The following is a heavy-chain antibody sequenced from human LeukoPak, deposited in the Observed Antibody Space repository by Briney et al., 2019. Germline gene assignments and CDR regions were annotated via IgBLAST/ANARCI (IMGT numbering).Heavy chain of an antibody. CDR1: GFTISDYY. Sequence: KPGGSLRLSCAASGFTISDYYMSWIRQAPGKGLEWVSYISSSGSTIYYADSVKGRFTISRDNAKNSLYLQMNSLRAEDTAVYYCARQGTGTTPDRPFYYYYGMDVWGQGTTVTVSS. CDR3: ARQGTGTTPDRPFYYYYGMDV. V-gene: IGHV3-11*01. J-gene: IGHJ6*02. D-gene: IGHD1-1*01. CDR2: ISSSGSTI.